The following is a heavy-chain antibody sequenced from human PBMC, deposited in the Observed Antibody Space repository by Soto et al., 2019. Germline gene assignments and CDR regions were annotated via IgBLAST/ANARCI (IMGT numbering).Heavy chain of an antibody. CDR1: GYTFSNYY. Sequence: ASVKVSCKGAGYTFSNYYMHWVRQAPGQGLEWMGIINPSGDSTSYAQEFQGRVTMTRETSTSTPYMELSSLRSEDTAVYYCARELYSCGAECPYYMDYWGQGTPVTVSS. V-gene: IGHV1-46*01. CDR2: INPSGDST. D-gene: IGHD2-21*01. CDR3: ARELYSCGAECPYYMDY. J-gene: IGHJ4*02.